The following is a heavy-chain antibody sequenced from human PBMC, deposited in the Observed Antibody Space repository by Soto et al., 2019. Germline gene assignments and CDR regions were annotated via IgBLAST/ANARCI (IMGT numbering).Heavy chain of an antibody. V-gene: IGHV1-69*02. CDR1: GGTFSSYT. CDR3: ARGVVTIFFVVINYYYYYYMDV. CDR2: IIPILGIA. D-gene: IGHD3-3*01. J-gene: IGHJ6*03. Sequence: ASVKVSCKASGGTFSSYTISWVRQAPGQGLEWMGRIIPILGIANYAQKFQGRVTITADKSTSTAYMELSSLRSEDTAVYYCARGVVTIFFVVINYYYYYYMDVWGKGTTVTVSS.